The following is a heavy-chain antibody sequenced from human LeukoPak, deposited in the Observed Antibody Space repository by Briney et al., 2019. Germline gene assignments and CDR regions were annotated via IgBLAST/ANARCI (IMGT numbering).Heavy chain of an antibody. Sequence: LSGGSLRLSCAASGFTFSSYWMSWVRQAPGKGLEWVANIKKDGSEKFYVDSVRGRFTISRDNAKTSLYLQMISLRAEDTAVYYCARASRWAHSDSNEYHDAFDIWGQGTMVTVSS. J-gene: IGHJ3*02. CDR2: IKKDGSEK. V-gene: IGHV3-7*01. CDR1: GFTFSSYW. D-gene: IGHD3-22*01. CDR3: ARASRWAHSDSNEYHDAFDI.